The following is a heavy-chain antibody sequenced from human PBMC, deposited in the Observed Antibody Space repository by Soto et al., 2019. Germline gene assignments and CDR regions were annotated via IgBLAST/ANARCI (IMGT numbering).Heavy chain of an antibody. J-gene: IGHJ2*01. CDR1: GITFSTYG. CDR3: AKLEGIPWYFDH. V-gene: IGHV3-30*18. CDR2: ISYDGSTK. D-gene: IGHD1-1*01. Sequence: QVQLVESGGGVVQPGRSLRLSCAASGITFSTYGMHWVRQAPGKGLEWVGVISYDGSTKYYADSVKGRFTISRDNSKNTLYLLMISLIAEVTVMYYFAKLEGIPWYFDHWGRGTLVTVS.